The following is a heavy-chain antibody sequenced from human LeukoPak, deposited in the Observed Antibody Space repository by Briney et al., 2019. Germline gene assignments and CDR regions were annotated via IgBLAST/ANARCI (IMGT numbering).Heavy chain of an antibody. V-gene: IGHV4-39*07. CDR2: MYNSGST. Sequence: SETLSLTCTVSGGSISSSYYYWGWIRQPPGKGLEWIGTMYNSGSTDYNPSLKSRVTISVDTSKNQFSLKLSSVTAADTAVYYCARRRGWYRLWDYWGQGTLVTVSS. J-gene: IGHJ4*02. D-gene: IGHD6-19*01. CDR1: GGSISSSYYY. CDR3: ARRRGWYRLWDY.